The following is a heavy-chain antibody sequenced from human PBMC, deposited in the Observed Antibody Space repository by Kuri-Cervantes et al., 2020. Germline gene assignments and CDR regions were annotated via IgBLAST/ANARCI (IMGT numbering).Heavy chain of an antibody. V-gene: IGHV3-21*01. J-gene: IGHJ5*02. Sequence: GESLKISCAASGFTFSSYSMNWVRQAPGKGLEWVSSISSSSSYIYYAGSVKGRFTISRDNAKNSLYLQMNSLRAEDTAMYYCARSNHRGGGDDPWILNWFDPWGQGTLVTVSS. CDR2: ISSSSSYI. D-gene: IGHD2-21*02. CDR3: ARSNHRGGGDDPWILNWFDP. CDR1: GFTFSSYS.